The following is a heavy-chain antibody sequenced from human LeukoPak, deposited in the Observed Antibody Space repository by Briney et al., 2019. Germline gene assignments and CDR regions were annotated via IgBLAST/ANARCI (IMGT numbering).Heavy chain of an antibody. D-gene: IGHD3-22*01. CDR3: AKGKWVKLDSSDYENWFDP. CDR1: GFTFTTYD. V-gene: IGHV3-30*18. CDR2: ISYDGNTN. J-gene: IGHJ5*02. Sequence: GGSLRLSCAASGFTFTTYDIHWVRQAPGKGLEWVAVISYDGNTNFYIDSVKGRFTISRDNSKNTVYLQMNSLSGEDTAVYYCAKGKWVKLDSSDYENWFDPWGQGTLVTVSS.